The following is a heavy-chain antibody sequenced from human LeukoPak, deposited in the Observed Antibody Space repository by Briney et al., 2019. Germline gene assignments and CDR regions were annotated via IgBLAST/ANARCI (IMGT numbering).Heavy chain of an antibody. D-gene: IGHD2-2*01. CDR2: ISYDGSVK. V-gene: IGHV3-30*03. J-gene: IGHJ6*02. Sequence: PGGSLRLSCAASGFTFGSYAMHWVRQAPGKGLEWVAVISYDGSVKYYVDSVKGRFTISRDNSKFTLYMQMNSLRAEDTAVYYCARVRAGYCTSTSCYTGMDVWGQGTTVTVSS. CDR3: ARVRAGYCTSTSCYTGMDV. CDR1: GFTFGSYA.